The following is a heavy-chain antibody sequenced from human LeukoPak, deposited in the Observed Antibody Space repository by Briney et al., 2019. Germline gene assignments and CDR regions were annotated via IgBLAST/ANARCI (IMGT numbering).Heavy chain of an antibody. D-gene: IGHD6-19*01. V-gene: IGHV3-23*01. CDR1: GFTFSSYA. J-gene: IGHJ4*02. CDR2: IRGSGAGT. Sequence: GGSLRLSCAASGFTFSSYAMSWVRQAPGKGLEWVSAIRGSGAGTYYADSVRGRFTISRDNAKNSLYLQMNSLRAEDTAVYYCARGPSVGSGWSPDYWGQGTLVTVSS. CDR3: ARGPSVGSGWSPDY.